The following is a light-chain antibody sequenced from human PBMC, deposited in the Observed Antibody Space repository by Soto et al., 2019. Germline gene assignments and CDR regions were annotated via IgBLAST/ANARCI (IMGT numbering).Light chain of an antibody. V-gene: IGLV1-44*01. Sequence: QSVLTQPPSASGTPGRRIIISCSGSSSNIGSYTVNWYQQLPGAAPKLLVYSNDQRPSGVPDRFSGSKSGTSASLAISGLQSEDEADYYCAAWDDSLNVVVFGGGTKLTVL. CDR2: SND. CDR1: SSNIGSYT. CDR3: AAWDDSLNVVV. J-gene: IGLJ2*01.